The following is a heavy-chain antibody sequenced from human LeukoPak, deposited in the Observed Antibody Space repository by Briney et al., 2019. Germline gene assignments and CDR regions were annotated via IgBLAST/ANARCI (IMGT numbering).Heavy chain of an antibody. D-gene: IGHD1-7*01. CDR1: GYTFTSYG. Sequence: ASVKVSCKASGYTFTSYGISWLRQAPGQGLEWMGWISAYNGNTNYAQKLQGRVTMTTDTSTSTAYTELRSLRSDDTAVYYCARGGPGDWNYPYYYYGMDVWGQGTTVTVSS. V-gene: IGHV1-18*01. CDR2: ISAYNGNT. J-gene: IGHJ6*02. CDR3: ARGGPGDWNYPYYYYGMDV.